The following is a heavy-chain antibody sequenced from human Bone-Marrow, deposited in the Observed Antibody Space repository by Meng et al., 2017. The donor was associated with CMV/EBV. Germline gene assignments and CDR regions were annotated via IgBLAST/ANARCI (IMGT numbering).Heavy chain of an antibody. Sequence: GESLKISCAASGFTFSSYGMHWVRQAPGKGLEWVANIKQDGSEKHYVDSVKGRFTISRDNAKKSLYLQMNSLRAEDTAVYYCARGFTRFDPWGQRNLVPVSS. CDR3: ARGFTRFDP. CDR2: IKQDGSEK. D-gene: IGHD2-2*01. J-gene: IGHJ5*02. V-gene: IGHV3-7*01. CDR1: GFTFSSYG.